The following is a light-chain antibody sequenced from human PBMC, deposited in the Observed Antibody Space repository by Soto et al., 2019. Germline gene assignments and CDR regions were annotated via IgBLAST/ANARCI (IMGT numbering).Light chain of an antibody. V-gene: IGKV1-5*01. Sequence: DVKMSQSPSTLSASIGDRVTITCRASQSISSWLAWYQQKPGKAPKLLIYDASSLESGVPSRFSGSGSGTEFTLTISSLQPDDFATYYCQQYNSYSPATFGQGTKV. CDR3: QQYNSYSPAT. CDR2: DAS. J-gene: IGKJ1*01. CDR1: QSISSW.